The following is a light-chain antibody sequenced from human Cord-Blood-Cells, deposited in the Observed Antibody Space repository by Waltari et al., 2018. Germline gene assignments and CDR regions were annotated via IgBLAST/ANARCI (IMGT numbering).Light chain of an antibody. CDR2: DAS. Sequence: DIQMTQSPSTLSASVGDRVTITCRASQSISSWLAWYQQKPGKAPKLLIYDASSLESGAPSTFSGSGSVTEFTLTISSLQPDDFSTYYCQQYNSYSYTFDQATKLEIK. V-gene: IGKV1-5*01. CDR3: QQYNSYSYT. CDR1: QSISSW. J-gene: IGKJ2*01.